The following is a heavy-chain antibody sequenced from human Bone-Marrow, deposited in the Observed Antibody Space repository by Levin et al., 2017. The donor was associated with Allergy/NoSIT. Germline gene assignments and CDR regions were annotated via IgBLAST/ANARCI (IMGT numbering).Heavy chain of an antibody. V-gene: IGHV3-23*01. CDR3: AKRLWFGEASALFDS. J-gene: IGHJ4*02. CDR1: GFTFSNYA. Sequence: GESLKISCAASGFTFSNYAMTWVRQAPGKGLEWVSSITTSDITYYADSVRGRFIISRDNSKNTLYLQMSSLRAEDTAVYFCAKRLWFGEASALFDSWGQGTLVTVSS. D-gene: IGHD3-10*01. CDR2: ITTSDIT.